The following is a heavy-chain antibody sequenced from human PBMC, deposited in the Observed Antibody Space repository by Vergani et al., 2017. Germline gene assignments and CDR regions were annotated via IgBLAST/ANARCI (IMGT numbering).Heavy chain of an antibody. CDR1: GFTFIMHA. D-gene: IGHD6-19*01. Sequence: EVQLLESGGDLVQPGGSLRLSCAASGFTFIMHAMSWVRPAPGKGLEWVSTLSAGDRRRHYADSVKGRFTISRDISKNTLFLHMNSLRPEDTAVYYCAKVGRSEVAGTFGAFDIWGQGTMVTVSS. V-gene: IGHV3-23*01. J-gene: IGHJ3*02. CDR3: AKVGRSEVAGTFGAFDI. CDR2: LSAGDRRR.